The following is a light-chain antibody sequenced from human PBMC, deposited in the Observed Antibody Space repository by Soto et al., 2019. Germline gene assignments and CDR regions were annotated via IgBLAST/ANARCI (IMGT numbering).Light chain of an antibody. V-gene: IGKV1-27*01. CDR1: QGIIDY. CDR3: QKSNSAPRT. CDR2: AAS. Sequence: DIQMTQSPSSLSASVGDRVTITCRASQGIIDYLAWYQQKPGKAPKLLIYAASTLQSGVPSRFSGSGAGTDFTHTISSLQPEDVATYYCQKSNSAPRTFGQGTKGEIK. J-gene: IGKJ1*01.